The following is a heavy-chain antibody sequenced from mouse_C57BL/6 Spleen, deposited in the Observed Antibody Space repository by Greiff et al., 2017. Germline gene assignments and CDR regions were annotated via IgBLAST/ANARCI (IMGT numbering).Heavy chain of an antibody. Sequence: VQLQQSGAELVRPGASVKLSCTASGFNITDDYMHWVKQRPAQGLEWIGWIDPENGDTEYASKFQGKATITADTSSNTAYLQLSSLTSEDTAVDDGTCDYDPRARDYWGQGTSVTVSS. V-gene: IGHV14-4*01. D-gene: IGHD2-13*01. CDR3: TCDYDPRARDY. J-gene: IGHJ4*01. CDR1: GFNITDDY. CDR2: IDPENGDT.